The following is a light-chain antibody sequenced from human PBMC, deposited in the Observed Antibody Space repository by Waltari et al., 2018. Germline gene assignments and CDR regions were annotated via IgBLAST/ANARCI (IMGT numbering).Light chain of an antibody. J-gene: IGKJ1*01. V-gene: IGKV4-1*01. CDR1: QSVLYNSNDKNY. CDR2: WAS. CDR3: QQYYRSRT. Sequence: QSVLYNSNDKNYLAWYQQKPVQPPKLLIYWASTRESGVPDRFSGSGSGTDFTLTISSLQAEDVAVYYCQQYYRSRTFGQGTKVEIK.